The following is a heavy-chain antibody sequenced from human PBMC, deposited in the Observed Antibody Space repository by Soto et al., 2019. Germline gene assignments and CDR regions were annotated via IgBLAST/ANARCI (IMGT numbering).Heavy chain of an antibody. CDR1: GYTFTSYG. CDR3: ARVTAVPAALGLDAFDI. Sequence: GASVKVSCKASGYTFTSYGISWVRQAPGQVLEWMGWISAYNGNTNYAQKLQGRVTMTTDTSTSTAYMELRSLRSDDTAVYYCARVTAVPAALGLDAFDIWGQGTMVTVSS. CDR2: ISAYNGNT. J-gene: IGHJ3*02. D-gene: IGHD2-2*01. V-gene: IGHV1-18*01.